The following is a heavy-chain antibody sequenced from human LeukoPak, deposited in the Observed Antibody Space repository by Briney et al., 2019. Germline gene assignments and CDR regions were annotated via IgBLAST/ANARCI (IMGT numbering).Heavy chain of an antibody. V-gene: IGHV3-74*01. Sequence: GGSLRLSCAASGFTFSSYWMHWVRQAPGKGLVWVSRINGDGSTTTYADSVTGRFTISRDNAKNTQYLQMTSLRAEDTAVYYCARHPGSDKPSGYYYYYYYMDVWGKGTTVTVSS. J-gene: IGHJ6*03. CDR2: INGDGSTT. D-gene: IGHD6-25*01. CDR3: ARHPGSDKPSGYYYYYYYMDV. CDR1: GFTFSSYW.